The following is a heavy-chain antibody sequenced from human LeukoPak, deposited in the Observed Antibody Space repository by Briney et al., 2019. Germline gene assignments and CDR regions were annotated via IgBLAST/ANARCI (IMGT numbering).Heavy chain of an antibody. J-gene: IGHJ5*02. D-gene: IGHD3-16*01. V-gene: IGHV4-59*05. CDR1: GGSISSYY. CDR2: IYNSGIT. Sequence: RSSETLSLTCTVSGGSISSYYWSWIRQPPGKGLEWIGSIYNSGITYYNPSLNSRVTISADTSKNQFSLNLRSVTAADTAMYYCAGRLRGENWFDPWGQGTLVTVSS. CDR3: AGRLRGENWFDP.